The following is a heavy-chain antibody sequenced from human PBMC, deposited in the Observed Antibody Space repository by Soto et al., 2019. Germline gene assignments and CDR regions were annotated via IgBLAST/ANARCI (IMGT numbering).Heavy chain of an antibody. CDR1: GYSFTSYW. D-gene: IGHD3-9*01. V-gene: IGHV5-10-1*01. Sequence: PGESLKISCKGSGYSFTSYWISWVRQVPGKGLEWMGRIDPSDSYTNYSPSFQGHVTISADKSIDTVYLQWSSLKASDTAMYYCAREGYDILTGYYKTYYYYGMDVWGQGTTVTVS. J-gene: IGHJ6*02. CDR2: IDPSDSYT. CDR3: AREGYDILTGYYKTYYYYGMDV.